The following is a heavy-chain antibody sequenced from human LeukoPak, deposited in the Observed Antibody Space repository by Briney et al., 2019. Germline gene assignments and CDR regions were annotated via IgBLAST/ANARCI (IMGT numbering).Heavy chain of an antibody. CDR2: INHSGST. CDR1: GGSFSGYY. D-gene: IGHD3-16*02. V-gene: IGHV4-34*01. J-gene: IGHJ4*02. Sequence: TASETLSLTCAVYGGSFSGYYWSWIRQPPGKGLGWIGEINHSGSTNYNPSLKSRVTISVDTSKNQFSLKLSSVTAADTAVYYCARTLLPQTYDYVWGSYRRFDYWGQGTLVTVSS. CDR3: ARTLLPQTYDYVWGSYRRFDY.